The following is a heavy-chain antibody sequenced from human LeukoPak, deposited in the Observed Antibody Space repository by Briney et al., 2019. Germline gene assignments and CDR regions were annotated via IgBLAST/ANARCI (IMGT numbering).Heavy chain of an antibody. CDR3: ARGGHYYDSSDYFLSHYFDY. CDR2: IYYSGST. CDR1: GGSVSSGSSY. Sequence: PSETLSLTCTVSGGSVSSGSSYWSWIRQPPGKGLEWFGYIYYSGSTHYNPSLNSRVTISVDTSKSEFSLKLSSVTAADAAVYSCARGGHYYDSSDYFLSHYFDYWGQGTLVTVSS. V-gene: IGHV4-61*01. J-gene: IGHJ4*02. D-gene: IGHD3-22*01.